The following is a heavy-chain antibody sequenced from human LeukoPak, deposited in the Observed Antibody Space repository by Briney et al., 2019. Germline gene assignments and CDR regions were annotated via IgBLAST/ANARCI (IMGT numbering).Heavy chain of an antibody. J-gene: IGHJ5*02. V-gene: IGHV3-53*01. CDR2: IYSGGST. D-gene: IGHD3-10*01. CDR3: AKGNSAGSSKSWFDP. CDR1: GFSVSSNY. Sequence: GGSLRLSCAASGFSVSSNYMSWVRQAPGKGLEWVSVIYSGGSTYYADSVKGRFTISRDNSKNTVYLQMNSLSAEDTAVYYCAKGNSAGSSKSWFDPGGQGTLVTVSS.